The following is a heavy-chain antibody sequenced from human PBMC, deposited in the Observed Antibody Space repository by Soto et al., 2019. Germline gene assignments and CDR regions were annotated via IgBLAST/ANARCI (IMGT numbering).Heavy chain of an antibody. D-gene: IGHD1-26*01. J-gene: IGHJ4*02. CDR2: INHSGFT. Sequence: SETLSLTCAVSGGSLRGHYWSWIRQSPEKGLEWIGEINHSGFTNYNPTLKSRVTISRDASKNQFSLSLRSMTAADSAVYFCARAAVKLGATLFDSWGQGTLVTVSS. V-gene: IGHV4-34*01. CDR1: GGSLRGHY. CDR3: ARAAVKLGATLFDS.